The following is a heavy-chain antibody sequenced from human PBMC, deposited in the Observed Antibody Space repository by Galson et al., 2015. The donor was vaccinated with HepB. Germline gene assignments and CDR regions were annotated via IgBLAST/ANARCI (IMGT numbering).Heavy chain of an antibody. Sequence: SLRLSCAASGFTFRNHGMHWVRRAPGKGLEWVAVISEDGSDNFYVDSVKGRFAISRDNSKNTLYLQMNRLRPDDTAVYYCAKISSAWPGIEHWGQGTLVTVSS. CDR2: ISEDGSDN. CDR3: AKISSAWPGIEH. CDR1: GFTFRNHG. D-gene: IGHD6-19*01. V-gene: IGHV3-30*18. J-gene: IGHJ1*01.